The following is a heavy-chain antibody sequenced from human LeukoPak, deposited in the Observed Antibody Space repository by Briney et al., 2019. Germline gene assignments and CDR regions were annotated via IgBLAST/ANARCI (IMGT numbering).Heavy chain of an antibody. CDR1: GYTFTGYY. CDR3: ATASLANGGYYYYYMDV. CDR2: INPNSGGT. V-gene: IGHV1-2*06. J-gene: IGHJ6*03. Sequence: ASVKVSCKASGYTFTGYYMHWVRQAPGQGLEWMGRINPNSGGTNYAQKFQGRVTMTRDTSISTAYMELSRLRSDDTAVYCCATASLANGGYYYYYMDVWGKGTTVTVSS. D-gene: IGHD4/OR15-4a*01.